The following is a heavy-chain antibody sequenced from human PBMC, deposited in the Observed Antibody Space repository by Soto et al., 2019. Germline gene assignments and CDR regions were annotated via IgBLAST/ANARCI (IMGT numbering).Heavy chain of an antibody. CDR3: AKDAHVELWFGTRFDY. J-gene: IGHJ4*02. CDR2: ISYDGSNK. CDR1: GFTFSSYG. V-gene: IGHV3-30*18. Sequence: GGALRLSCAASGFTFSSYGMHWVRQAPGKGLEWVAVISYDGSNKYYADSVKGRFTISRDNSKNTLYLQMNSLRAEDTAVYYCAKDAHVELWFGTRFDYWGQGTLVTVSS. D-gene: IGHD3-10*01.